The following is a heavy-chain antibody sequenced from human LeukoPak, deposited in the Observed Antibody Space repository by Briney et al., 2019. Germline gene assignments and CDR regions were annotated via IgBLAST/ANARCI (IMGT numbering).Heavy chain of an antibody. Sequence: ASVKVSCKASGYTFTGYYMHWVRQAPGQGLEWMGRINPNSGGTNYAQKFQGRVTMTRDTSTSTAYMELSRLRYDDTAVYYCARGERLLFYYYYYMDVRGKGTTVTVSS. CDR3: ARGERLLFYYYYYMDV. CDR1: GYTFTGYY. J-gene: IGHJ6*03. CDR2: INPNSGGT. D-gene: IGHD2-2*01. V-gene: IGHV1-2*06.